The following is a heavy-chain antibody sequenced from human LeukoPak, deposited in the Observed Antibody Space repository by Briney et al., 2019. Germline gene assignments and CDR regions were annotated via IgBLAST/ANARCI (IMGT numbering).Heavy chain of an antibody. CDR2: ISGSGGST. CDR3: ANSRIQLRYYFDY. Sequence: EPGGSLRLFCAASGFTFSSYAMSWVRQAPGKGLEWVSAISGSGGSTYYADSVKGRFTISRDNSKNTLYLQMNSLRAEDTAVYYCANSRIQLRYYFDYWGQGTLVTVSS. D-gene: IGHD5-18*01. CDR1: GFTFSSYA. V-gene: IGHV3-23*01. J-gene: IGHJ4*02.